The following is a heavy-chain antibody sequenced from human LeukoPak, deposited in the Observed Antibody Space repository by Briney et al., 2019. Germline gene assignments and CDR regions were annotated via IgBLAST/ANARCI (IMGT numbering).Heavy chain of an antibody. D-gene: IGHD6-19*01. Sequence: SETLSLTCTVSSGSISNFYWNWIRQPPGEGLQWIGYINYSGNTNYNPSLQSRVTISLDTSKNQFSLKLSSVTAADTAVYFCARLHSSGWYYFDHWGQGTLVTVSS. CDR2: INYSGNT. J-gene: IGHJ4*02. CDR1: SGSISNFY. CDR3: ARLHSSGWYYFDH. V-gene: IGHV4-59*08.